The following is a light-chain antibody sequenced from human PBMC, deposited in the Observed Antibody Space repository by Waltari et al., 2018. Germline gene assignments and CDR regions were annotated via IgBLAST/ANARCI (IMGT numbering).Light chain of an antibody. CDR2: STN. V-gene: IGLV8-61*01. CDR3: VLYMGSGISQ. Sequence: QTVVTQEPSFSVSPGGTVTLTCGLSSGSVSTNYYPSWYQQTPGQAPRTLIYSTNTRSSGVPVRFSGSILGNKAALTITGAQADDESDYYCVLYMGSGISQFGGGTKLTVL. J-gene: IGLJ2*01. CDR1: SGSVSTNYY.